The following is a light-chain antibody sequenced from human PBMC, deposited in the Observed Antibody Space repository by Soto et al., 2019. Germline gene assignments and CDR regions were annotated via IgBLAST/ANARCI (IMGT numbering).Light chain of an antibody. Sequence: QSVLTQPPSVSAAPGQRVTISCSGSSSNIGNNYGSWYQQLPGTAPKLLIYEDNKRPSGIPDRFSGSKSGTSATLGITGLQTGDEADYYCASWDSSLSAGVFGGGTKLTVL. CDR3: ASWDSSLSAGV. CDR1: SSNIGNNY. CDR2: EDN. J-gene: IGLJ2*01. V-gene: IGLV1-51*02.